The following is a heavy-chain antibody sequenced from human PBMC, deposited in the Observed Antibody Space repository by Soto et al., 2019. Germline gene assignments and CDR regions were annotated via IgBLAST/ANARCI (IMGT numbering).Heavy chain of an antibody. Sequence: EVQLVESGGGLVQPGGSLRLSCAASGFTFSSYSMNWVRQAPGKGLEWVSYISSSSSTIYYADSVKGRFTISRDNAKNSLYLQMNNLRDEDTAVYYCARPPLDPIAAAVRYFDYWGQGTLVTVSS. CDR1: GFTFSSYS. CDR3: ARPPLDPIAAAVRYFDY. J-gene: IGHJ4*02. CDR2: ISSSSSTI. D-gene: IGHD6-13*01. V-gene: IGHV3-48*02.